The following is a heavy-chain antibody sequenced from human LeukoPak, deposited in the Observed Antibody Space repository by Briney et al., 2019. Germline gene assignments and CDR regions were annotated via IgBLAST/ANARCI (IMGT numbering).Heavy chain of an antibody. Sequence: GGSLRLSCAASGFTFNSYGMHWVRQAPGKGLEWVAFIRFDGGDKYCSDSVRGRFTTSRDNSKNTLYLEVASLRAEDTAVYYCTKDMLQGNAYPPGSQDYWGQGSLVIVSS. CDR2: IRFDGGDK. D-gene: IGHD3-10*01. J-gene: IGHJ4*02. V-gene: IGHV3-30*02. CDR3: TKDMLQGNAYPPGSQDY. CDR1: GFTFNSYG.